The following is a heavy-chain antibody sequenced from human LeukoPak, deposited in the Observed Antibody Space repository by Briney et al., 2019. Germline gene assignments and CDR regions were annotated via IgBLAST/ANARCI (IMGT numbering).Heavy chain of an antibody. D-gene: IGHD6-19*01. J-gene: IGHJ6*03. V-gene: IGHV4-4*07. CDR1: GRSMNSYY. CDR2: IYSSGST. CDR3: ARAANWLVPWYMDV. Sequence: SETLSLTCTVSGRSMNSYYGGWIRQPAGKGLEWIGRIYSSGSTNYNPSLQSRITMSVDTSKNQLALKLNSVTAADTAVYYCARAANWLVPWYMDVWGKGTTVTVSS.